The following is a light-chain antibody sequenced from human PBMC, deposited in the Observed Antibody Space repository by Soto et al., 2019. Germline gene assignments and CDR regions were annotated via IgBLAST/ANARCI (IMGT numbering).Light chain of an antibody. V-gene: IGLV1-51*01. Sequence: QSVLTQPPSVSAAPGQKVTISCSGSSSNIGGNSVSWYQQLPGTAPKLLIYDDDKRPSGIPDRFSGSKSGTSATLGITGFQTGDEADYYCGSWDSSLRAYVFATGTKVS. CDR3: GSWDSSLRAYV. CDR2: DDD. J-gene: IGLJ1*01. CDR1: SSNIGGNS.